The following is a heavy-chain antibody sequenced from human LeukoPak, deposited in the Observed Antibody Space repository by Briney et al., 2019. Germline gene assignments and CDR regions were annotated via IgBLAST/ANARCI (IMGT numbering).Heavy chain of an antibody. CDR2: ISWNSGSI. J-gene: IGHJ4*02. CDR1: GFTFDDYA. D-gene: IGHD3-22*01. CDR3: AKDTYYDSSGYLDY. Sequence: GGSLRLSCAASGFTFDDYAMHWVRQAPGEGLEWVSGISWNSGSIGYADSVKGRFTISRDNAKNSLYLQMNSLRAEDTALYYCAKDTYYDSSGYLDYWGQGTLVTVSS. V-gene: IGHV3-9*01.